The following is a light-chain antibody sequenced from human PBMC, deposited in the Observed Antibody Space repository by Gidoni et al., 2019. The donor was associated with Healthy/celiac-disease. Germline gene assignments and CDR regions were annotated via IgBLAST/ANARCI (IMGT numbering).Light chain of an antibody. V-gene: IGKV3-20*01. CDR2: GAS. Sequence: IVLTQSPGTLSLSPGERATLSCRASQSVSSSYLAWYQQKPGQAPRLLIYGASSRATGIPDRFSGSGSGTDFTLTISRLEPEDFAVYYCQQWDTFGPXTKVDIK. CDR1: QSVSSSY. J-gene: IGKJ3*01. CDR3: QQWDT.